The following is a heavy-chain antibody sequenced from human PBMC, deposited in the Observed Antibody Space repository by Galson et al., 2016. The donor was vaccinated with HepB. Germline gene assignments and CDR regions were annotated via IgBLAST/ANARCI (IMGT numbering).Heavy chain of an antibody. Sequence: SLRLSCAASGFTVSSNYMNWVRQAPGKGLDWVSGINSGGGTYYADSVKGRFTVSRDNSKNTVYLQMNSLRADDTAVYYCVRDRGGAGGFGEYWGQGALVTVS. CDR3: VRDRGGAGGFGEY. J-gene: IGHJ4*02. CDR1: GFTVSSNY. CDR2: INSGGGT. V-gene: IGHV3-66*01. D-gene: IGHD3-16*01.